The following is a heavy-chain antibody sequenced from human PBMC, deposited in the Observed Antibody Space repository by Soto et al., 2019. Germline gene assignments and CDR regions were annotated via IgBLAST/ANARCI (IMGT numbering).Heavy chain of an antibody. CDR2: MNPNSGNT. CDR3: ARGRMIFGVVRYYYYGMDV. V-gene: IGHV1-8*01. CDR1: GYTFTSYD. J-gene: IGHJ6*02. Sequence: QVQLVQSGAEVKKPGASVKVSCKASGYTFTSYDINWVRQATGQGLEWMGWMNPNSGNTGYAQKFQGRVTMTRNTSISTAYMELSSLRSEDTAVYYCARGRMIFGVVRYYYYGMDVWGQGTTVTVSS. D-gene: IGHD3-3*01.